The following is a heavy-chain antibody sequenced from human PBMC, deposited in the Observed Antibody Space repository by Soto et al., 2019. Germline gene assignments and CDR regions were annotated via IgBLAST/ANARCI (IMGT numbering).Heavy chain of an antibody. CDR3: AREGSYSAYNFAHGIQLWSLDF. J-gene: IGHJ4*02. CDR1: GGSINTFY. Sequence: SETLSLTCTVSGGSINTFYWSWVRQPAGKGLERIGRRFFSGSSSFNPSLESRVAMSVDTSKNHFSLNLSSVTSSDMAVYYCAREGSYSAYNFAHGIQLWSLDFWGQGALVTVSS. D-gene: IGHD5-12*01. V-gene: IGHV4-4*07. CDR2: RFFSGSS.